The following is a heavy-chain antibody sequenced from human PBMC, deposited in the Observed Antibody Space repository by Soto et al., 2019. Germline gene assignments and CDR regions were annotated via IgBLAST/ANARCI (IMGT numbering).Heavy chain of an antibody. Sequence: PSETLSLTCTVSGGSVSSGSYYWSWVRQPPGKGLEWIAYIYYSGSTNYNPSPKSRVTISVDRSKNQFSLKLNSVTAADTAVYYCARATYYYYGMDVWGQGTTVTVSS. D-gene: IGHD1-26*01. J-gene: IGHJ6*02. CDR1: GGSVSSGSYY. CDR2: IYYSGST. V-gene: IGHV4-61*01. CDR3: ARATYYYYGMDV.